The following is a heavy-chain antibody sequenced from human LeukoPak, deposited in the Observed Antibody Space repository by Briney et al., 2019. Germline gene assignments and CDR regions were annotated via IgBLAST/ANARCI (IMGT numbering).Heavy chain of an antibody. D-gene: IGHD3-10*01. CDR1: GFTFGSYW. Sequence: GGSLRLSCAASGFTFGSYWMSWVRQAPGKGLEWVANIKQDGSEKYYVDSVKGRFTISRDNAKNSLYLQMNSLRAEDTAVYYCASRYGSGSYGPLAFDIWGQGTMVTVSS. CDR3: ASRYGSGSYGPLAFDI. V-gene: IGHV3-7*01. CDR2: IKQDGSEK. J-gene: IGHJ3*02.